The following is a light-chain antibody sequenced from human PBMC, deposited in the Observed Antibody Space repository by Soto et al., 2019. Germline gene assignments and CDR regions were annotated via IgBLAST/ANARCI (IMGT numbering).Light chain of an antibody. J-gene: IGKJ5*01. Sequence: EIMVTQSPSSLSLYTGERATLSFRASQSVNSNFAWYQHRPGQAPRLLIYAASTRATGIPDRFSGGGSGTDFTLTISRLEPEDFAVYYCQQYDHSPITFGQGTRLEIK. V-gene: IGKV3-20*01. CDR1: QSVNSN. CDR2: AAS. CDR3: QQYDHSPIT.